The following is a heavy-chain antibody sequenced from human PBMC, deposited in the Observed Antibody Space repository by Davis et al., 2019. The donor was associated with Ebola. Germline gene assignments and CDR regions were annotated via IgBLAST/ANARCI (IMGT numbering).Heavy chain of an antibody. V-gene: IGHV1-69*04. CDR2: NIPILGIA. CDR3: ARDLGQQLVPGWFDP. CDR1: GYTFTSYG. D-gene: IGHD6-13*01. Sequence: SVKVSCMASGYTFTSYGIRWARQVPGQGLEWMGRNIPILGIANDAQKFQGRVTITADKSTSTAYMELSSLRSEDTAVYYCARDLGQQLVPGWFDPWGQGTLVTVSS. J-gene: IGHJ5*02.